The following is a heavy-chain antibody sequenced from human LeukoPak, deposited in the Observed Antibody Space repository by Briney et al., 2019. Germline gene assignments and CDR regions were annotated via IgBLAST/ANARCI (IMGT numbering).Heavy chain of an antibody. Sequence: QPGGSLRLSCAASGFTFSSYEMNRVRQAPGKGLEWVSYISSSGSTIYYADSVKGRFTISRDNVKNSLYLQMNSLRAEDTAVYYCTRGEVVEAARTFYFYYYMDVWGKGTTVTVSS. V-gene: IGHV3-48*03. CDR2: ISSSGSTI. J-gene: IGHJ6*03. CDR3: TRGEVVEAARTFYFYYYMDV. CDR1: GFTFSSYE. D-gene: IGHD2-15*01.